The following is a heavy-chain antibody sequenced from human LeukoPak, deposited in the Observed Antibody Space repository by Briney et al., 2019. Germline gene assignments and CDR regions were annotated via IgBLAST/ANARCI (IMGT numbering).Heavy chain of an antibody. V-gene: IGHV3-33*01. CDR1: GFTFSSYG. J-gene: IGHJ4*02. D-gene: IGHD1-26*01. Sequence: GGSLRLSCAASGFTFSSYGMHWVRQAPGKGLEWVAVIWYDGSNKYYADSVKGRFTISRDNSKNTLYLQMNSLRAEDTAVCYCTGSSGSHEEFDYWGQGTLVTVSS. CDR3: TGSSGSHEEFDY. CDR2: IWYDGSNK.